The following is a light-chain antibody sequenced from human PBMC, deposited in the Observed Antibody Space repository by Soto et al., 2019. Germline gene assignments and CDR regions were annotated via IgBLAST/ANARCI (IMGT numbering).Light chain of an antibody. V-gene: IGLV3-1*01. CDR2: QDS. CDR3: QAWDSSAGGV. J-gene: IGLJ2*01. CDR1: KLGDKY. Sequence: SYELTQPPSVSVSPGQTASITCSGAKLGDKYACWYQQKPGPSPVLVIYQDSKRPSGIPERFSGSNSGNTATLTISGTQAMEEADYYCQAWDSSAGGVFGGGTKLTVL.